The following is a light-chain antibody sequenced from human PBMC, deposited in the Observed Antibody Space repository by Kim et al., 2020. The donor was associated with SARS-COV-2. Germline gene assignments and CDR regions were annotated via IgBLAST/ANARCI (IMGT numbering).Light chain of an antibody. CDR2: STS. CDR3: LLYYGGAYV. Sequence: PEAAVTPSCASSTGAVTSSYYPNWYQQKPEHAHRALIYSTSNTHSWTPARFSGSLLGGKAAPTLSGVQHEDEAEYYCLLYYGGAYVFGTGNKVTV. J-gene: IGLJ1*01. CDR1: TGAVTSSYY. V-gene: IGLV7-43*01.